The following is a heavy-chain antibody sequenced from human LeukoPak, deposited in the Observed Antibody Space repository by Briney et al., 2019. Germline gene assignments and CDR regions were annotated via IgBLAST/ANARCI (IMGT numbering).Heavy chain of an antibody. CDR3: AKEGVPGRGLSWFDP. CDR1: GFTFSSYA. V-gene: IGHV3-23*01. D-gene: IGHD2-2*01. Sequence: PGGSLRLSCAASGFTFSSYAMSWVRQAPGKGLDWVSAISGSGGSTYYADSVKGRFTISRDSSKNTLYMQITSLRAEDTAVYYCAKEGVPGRGLSWFDPWGQGTLVTVSS. J-gene: IGHJ5*02. CDR2: ISGSGGST.